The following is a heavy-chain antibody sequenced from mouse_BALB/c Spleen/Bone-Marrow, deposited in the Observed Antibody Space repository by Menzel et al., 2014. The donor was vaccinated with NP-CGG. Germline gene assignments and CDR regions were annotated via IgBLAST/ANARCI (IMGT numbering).Heavy chain of an antibody. V-gene: IGHV5-9-4*01. CDR3: AGDNGTNGWYFDV. CDR1: GFTFSSHA. Sequence: LQQSGGGLVKPGGSLRLSCAASGFTFSSHAMSWVRQSPEKRLEWVAEISSGGSYTYYSDTVTGRFTISRDNVKNSLYLEMRSLRSEDTAMHHCAGDNGTNGWYFDVWGAGTTVTVTS. CDR2: ISSGGSYT. J-gene: IGHJ1*01.